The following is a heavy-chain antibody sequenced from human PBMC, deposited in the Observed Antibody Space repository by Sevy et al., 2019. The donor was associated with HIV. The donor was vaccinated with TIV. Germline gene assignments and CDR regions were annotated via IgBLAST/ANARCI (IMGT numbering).Heavy chain of an antibody. CDR1: GFTFSSYA. V-gene: IGHV3-23*01. J-gene: IGHJ4*02. D-gene: IGHD3-10*01. Sequence: GGSLRLSCAASGFTFSSYAMSWVRQAPGKGLEWVSAISGSGGSTYYADSVKGRFTNSRDNSKNTLYLQMNSLRAEYTAVHYGANRSSKDKRFLHYGSGSYHTGINFGCWGQGTLVTVSS. CDR3: ANRSSKDKRFLHYGSGSYHTGINFGC. CDR2: ISGSGGST.